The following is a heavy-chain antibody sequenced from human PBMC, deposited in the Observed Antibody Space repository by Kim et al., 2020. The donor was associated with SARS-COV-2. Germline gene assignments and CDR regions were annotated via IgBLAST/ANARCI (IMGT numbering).Heavy chain of an antibody. CDR1: GGSISSYY. V-gene: IGHV4-59*08. Sequence: SETLSLTCTVSGGSISSYYWSWIRQPPGKGLEWIGYIYYSGSTNYNPSLKSRVTISVDTSKNQFSLKLSSVTAADTAVYYCARQNYGYGMDVWGQGTTVTVSS. J-gene: IGHJ6*02. CDR2: IYYSGST. CDR3: ARQNYGYGMDV.